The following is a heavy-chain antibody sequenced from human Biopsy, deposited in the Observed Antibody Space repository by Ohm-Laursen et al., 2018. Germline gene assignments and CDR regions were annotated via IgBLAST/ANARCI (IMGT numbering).Heavy chain of an antibody. V-gene: IGHV4-59*02. J-gene: IGHJ6*02. CDR2: IYYSVMT. Sequence: SETLSLTCCVSGDSVTKYYWSWIRQPPGKGLEWIGHIYYSVMTNYNPSLQSRVSISVDTSRNQVSLTLSSVTAADTAVYYCARATNSTGWPYYYFYGMDVWGQGTTVTVSS. CDR3: ARATNSTGWPYYYFYGMDV. D-gene: IGHD2/OR15-2a*01. CDR1: GDSVTKYY.